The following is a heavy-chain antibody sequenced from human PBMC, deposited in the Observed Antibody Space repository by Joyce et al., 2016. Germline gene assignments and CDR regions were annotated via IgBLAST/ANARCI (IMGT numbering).Heavy chain of an antibody. V-gene: IGHV3-30*03. Sequence: QVQLVESGGGVVQPGRSLRLSCAASGFAFSRYDIHWVRQAPGKGLEWVAMISYDGQSKYYGDSVKGRFGVYRDNTENMLWLQMDSLKSEDTAVYHCARDRGQYGSGSYSLDSWGLGALVTISA. CDR2: ISYDGQSK. CDR3: ARDRGQYGSGSYSLDS. CDR1: GFAFSRYD. J-gene: IGHJ1*01. D-gene: IGHD3-10*01.